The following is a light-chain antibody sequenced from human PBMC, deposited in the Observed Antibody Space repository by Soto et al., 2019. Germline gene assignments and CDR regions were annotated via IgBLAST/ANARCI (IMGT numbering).Light chain of an antibody. CDR2: GAS. CDR1: QSVSSSY. CDR3: QQYGISSWT. Sequence: EIVLTQSPGTLSLSPGERATLSCRASQSVSSSYLAWYQQKPGQAPRLLIYGASSRATSIPDRFSGSGSETDFTLTISRLEPEDFAVYYCQQYGISSWTFGQGTKVEIK. J-gene: IGKJ1*01. V-gene: IGKV3-20*01.